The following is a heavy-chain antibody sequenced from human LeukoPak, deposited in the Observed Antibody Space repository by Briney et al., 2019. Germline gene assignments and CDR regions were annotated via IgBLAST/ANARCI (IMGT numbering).Heavy chain of an antibody. CDR1: GFIFSNYG. CDR3: ASGHHRRLWDLFNDMDV. D-gene: IGHD1-26*01. Sequence: GGSLRLSCAASGFIFSNYGMHWVRQAPGRGLEWVSYISSSSSAKHYADSVRGRFTISRDDAKNTLYLQTNSLRAEDTAVYYCASGHHRRLWDLFNDMDVWGTGTTVIVSS. J-gene: IGHJ6*03. V-gene: IGHV3-48*04. CDR2: ISSSSSAK.